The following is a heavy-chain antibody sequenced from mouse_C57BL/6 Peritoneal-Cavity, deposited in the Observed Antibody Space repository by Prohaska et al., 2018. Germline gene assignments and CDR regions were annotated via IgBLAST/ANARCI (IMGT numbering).Heavy chain of an antibody. CDR3: MRYGNYWYFDV. J-gene: IGHJ1*03. CDR1: GFTFSGFW. V-gene: IGHV11-2*01. Sequence: EVQLLETGGGLVQPGGSRGLSCEGSGFTFSGFWMSWVRQTPGKTLEWIGDIKSDGSAINYAPSIKDRFTIFRDKDKSTLYLQMSNVRSEDTATYFCMRYGNYWYFDVWGKGTTVTVSS. CDR2: IKSDGSAI.